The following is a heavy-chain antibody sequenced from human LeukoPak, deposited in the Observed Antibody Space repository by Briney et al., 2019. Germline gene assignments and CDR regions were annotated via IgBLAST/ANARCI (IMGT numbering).Heavy chain of an antibody. CDR3: ARDLAITMIRGVIIKGSPFDS. D-gene: IGHD3-10*01. CDR2: IWYDGSKK. V-gene: IGHV3-33*01. J-gene: IGHJ4*02. CDR1: GFTFTNHG. Sequence: PGRSLRLSCAASGFTFTNHGFHWVRQAPGKGLEWVALIWYDGSKKVYADSVEGRFTISRDNSKNTLYLQMNSLRAEDTAVYYCARDLAITMIRGVIIKGSPFDSWGQGTLVTVSS.